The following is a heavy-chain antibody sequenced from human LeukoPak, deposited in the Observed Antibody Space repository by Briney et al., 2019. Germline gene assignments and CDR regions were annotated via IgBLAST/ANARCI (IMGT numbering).Heavy chain of an antibody. V-gene: IGHV3-53*01. D-gene: IGHD3-22*01. J-gene: IGHJ4*02. Sequence: GGSLRLSCAASGFTISSNYMSWVRQAPGKGLEWVSIIYSGGNTYYADSVKGRFTISRDNSKNTLYLQMNSLRAEDTAVYYCARVGGYYDSSGYYFYYFDYWGQGTLVTVSS. CDR3: ARVGGYYDSSGYYFYYFDY. CDR1: GFTISSNY. CDR2: IYSGGNT.